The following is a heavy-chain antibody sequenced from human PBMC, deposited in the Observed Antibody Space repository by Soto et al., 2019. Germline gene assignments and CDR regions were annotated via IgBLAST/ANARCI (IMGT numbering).Heavy chain of an antibody. CDR2: IGTAGDT. CDR3: ARVSRIDYDFWSGSGGMDV. D-gene: IGHD3-3*01. CDR1: GFTFSSYD. J-gene: IGHJ6*02. V-gene: IGHV3-13*01. Sequence: EVQLVESGGGLVQPGGSLRLSCAASGFTFSSYDMHWVRQATGKGLEWVSAIGTAGDTYCPGSVKGRFTISRENAKNSLYLQMNSLRAEDTAVYYCARVSRIDYDFWSGSGGMDVWGQGTTVTVSS.